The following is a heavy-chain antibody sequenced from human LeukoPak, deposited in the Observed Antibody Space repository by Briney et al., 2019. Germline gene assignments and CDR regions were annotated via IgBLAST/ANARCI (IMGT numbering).Heavy chain of an antibody. J-gene: IGHJ2*01. CDR2: INPSGGST. CDR1: GYTFTSYY. D-gene: IGHD6-19*01. V-gene: IGHV1-46*01. Sequence: GASVKVSCKASGYTFTSYYMHWVRQAPGQGLEWMGIINPSGGSTNYAQKFQGRVTMTRDTSTSTVYMELSSLRSEDTAVYYCARDVSAVAGPYWYFDLWGRGTLVTVSS. CDR3: ARDVSAVAGPYWYFDL.